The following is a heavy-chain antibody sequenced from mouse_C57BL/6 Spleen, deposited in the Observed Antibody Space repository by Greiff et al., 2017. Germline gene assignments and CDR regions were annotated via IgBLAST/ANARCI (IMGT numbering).Heavy chain of an antibody. V-gene: IGHV1-15*01. CDR3: AYDYERLYWYVDV. CDR1: GYTFTDYE. CDR2: IDPETGGT. D-gene: IGHD2-4*01. J-gene: IGHJ1*03. Sequence: QVQLQQSGAELVRPGASVTLSCKASGYTFTDYEMHWVKQTPVHGLEWIGAIDPETGGTAYNQKFKGKAILTADKSSSTAYMELRSLTSEDSAVYYCAYDYERLYWYVDVWGTGTTVTVSS.